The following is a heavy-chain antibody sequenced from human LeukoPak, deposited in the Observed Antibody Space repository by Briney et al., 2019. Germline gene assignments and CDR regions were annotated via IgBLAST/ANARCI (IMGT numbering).Heavy chain of an antibody. CDR3: ARHGDVLVGNTTIDY. V-gene: IGHV4-39*01. J-gene: IGHJ4*02. D-gene: IGHD2-21*02. CDR1: GGSISNSNNF. Sequence: PSETLSLTCTVSGGSISNSNNFWGWIRQPPGKGLEWIVTVDYSERTYFNPSLKSRVAISVDTSKNQYSLKLKSETAADTAVYYCARHGDVLVGNTTIDYWGQGALVTVSS. CDR2: VDYSERT.